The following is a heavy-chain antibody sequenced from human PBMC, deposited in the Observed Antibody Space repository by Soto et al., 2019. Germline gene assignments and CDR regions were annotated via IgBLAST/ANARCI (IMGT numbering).Heavy chain of an antibody. J-gene: IGHJ6*02. CDR2: INAGNGNI. Sequence: ASVKVSCKASGYTFTTYAIHWVRQAPGQRLEWMGWINAGNGNIKYSQKFQGRVAITRDTSATTAYMELSSLRSEDTAVYYCARVSPYGSGSDYHGMDVWGQGTTVTVSS. D-gene: IGHD3-10*01. CDR1: GYTFTTYA. V-gene: IGHV1-3*01. CDR3: ARVSPYGSGSDYHGMDV.